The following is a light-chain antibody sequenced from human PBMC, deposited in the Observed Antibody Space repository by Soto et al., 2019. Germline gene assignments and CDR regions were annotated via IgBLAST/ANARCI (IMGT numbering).Light chain of an antibody. CDR3: QQYGNSPST. Sequence: EVVMTQSPAILSVSPGERATLSCRASQSVSSTFLAWYQQKPGQAPRLLIYGASSRATGIPDRFSGSGSGTDFTLTISRLEPEDFAVYYCQQYGNSPSTFGQGTKVDIK. V-gene: IGKV3-20*01. CDR2: GAS. CDR1: QSVSSTF. J-gene: IGKJ1*01.